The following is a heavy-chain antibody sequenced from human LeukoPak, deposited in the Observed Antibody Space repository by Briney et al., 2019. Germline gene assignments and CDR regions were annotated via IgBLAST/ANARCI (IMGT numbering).Heavy chain of an antibody. D-gene: IGHD3-10*01. V-gene: IGHV3-48*01. Sequence: PGGSLRLSCAASGFTFSSYSMNWVRQAPGKGLEWVSYISSSSSTIYYADSVKGRFTISRDNAKNSLYLQMNSLRAEDTAVYYCARGGVSRGSGSYYGYWGQGALVTVSS. CDR3: ARGGVSRGSGSYYGY. J-gene: IGHJ4*02. CDR2: ISSSSSTI. CDR1: GFTFSSYS.